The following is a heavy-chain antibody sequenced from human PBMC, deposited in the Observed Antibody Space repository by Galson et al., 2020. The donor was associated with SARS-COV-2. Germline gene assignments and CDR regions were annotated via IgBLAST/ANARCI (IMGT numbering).Heavy chain of an antibody. Sequence: SVKVSCKASGGTFRSYAISWVRQAPGQGLEWMGGLIPILGIANYAQQFQGRVTITADKSTSTAYMELSSLRSEDTAVYYCARGGWTTAPYYYDYMDVWGKGTTVTVCS. V-gene: IGHV1-69*10. J-gene: IGHJ6*03. CDR2: LIPILGIA. CDR1: GGTFRSYA. CDR3: ARGGWTTAPYYYDYMDV. D-gene: IGHD4-17*01.